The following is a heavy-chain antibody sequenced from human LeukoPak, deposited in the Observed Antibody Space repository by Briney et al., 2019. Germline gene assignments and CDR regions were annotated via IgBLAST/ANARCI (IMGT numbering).Heavy chain of an antibody. J-gene: IGHJ4*02. CDR3: ARDCGCDPGTFDY. CDR1: GFTFSSYS. D-gene: IGHD5-12*01. CDR2: ISSSSSYI. V-gene: IGHV3-21*01. Sequence: GGSLRLSCAASGFTFSSYSMNWVRQAPGKGLEWVSSISSSSSYIYYADSVKGRFTISRDNAKNSLYLQMNSLRAEDTAVYYCARDCGCDPGTFDYWGQGTLVTVSS.